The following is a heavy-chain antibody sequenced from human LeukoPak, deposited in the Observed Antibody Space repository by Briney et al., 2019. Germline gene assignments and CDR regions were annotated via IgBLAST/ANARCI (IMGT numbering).Heavy chain of an antibody. V-gene: IGHV3-21*04. D-gene: IGHD3-3*01. CDR3: ARRRGYDFWSGYLDY. CDR1: GFTFSSYS. J-gene: IGHJ4*02. CDR2: ISSSSSYI. Sequence: GGSLRLSCAASGFTFSSYSMNWVRQAPGKGLEWVSSISSSSSYIYYADSVKGRFTISRDNAKNSLYLQMNSLRAEDTAVYYCARRRGYDFWSGYLDYWGQGTLVTVSS.